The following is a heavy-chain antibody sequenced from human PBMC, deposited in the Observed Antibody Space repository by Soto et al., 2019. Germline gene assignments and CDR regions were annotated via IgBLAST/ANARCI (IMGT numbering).Heavy chain of an antibody. Sequence: QVQLLESGPGLVKPSQTLSLTCTVSGVSISSGGYYWSWVRQPPGKGLEWIAFIFHSGSVYYTPSLKSRATISVDASKNQFSLNVMSVTAADTAVYFCARVWEGGTYRAEYWGQGTLVTVSS. J-gene: IGHJ4*02. CDR3: ARVWEGGTYRAEY. V-gene: IGHV4-30-4*01. CDR2: IFHSGSV. CDR1: GVSISSGGYY. D-gene: IGHD1-26*01.